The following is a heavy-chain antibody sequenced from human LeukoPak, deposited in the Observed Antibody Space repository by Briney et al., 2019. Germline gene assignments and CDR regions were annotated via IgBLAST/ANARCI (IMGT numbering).Heavy chain of an antibody. V-gene: IGHV4-59*08. CDR1: GGSISSYY. D-gene: IGHD4-17*01. Sequence: SETPSLTCTVSGGSISSYYWSWLRQPPGKGLEYIGYTHYSGSTNYNPSLKSRVTISVDTSKNQFSLKLSSVTAADTAVYYCARQPLFHDYGDYSLDYWGQGTLVTVSS. CDR3: ARQPLFHDYGDYSLDY. J-gene: IGHJ4*02. CDR2: THYSGST.